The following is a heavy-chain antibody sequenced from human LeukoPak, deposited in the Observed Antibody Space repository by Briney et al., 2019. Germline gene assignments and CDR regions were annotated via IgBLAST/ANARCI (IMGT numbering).Heavy chain of an antibody. CDR2: INPKSGAT. Sequence: GASVKVSCKASGYTFTDYYIIWMRQAPGRGLEYMGWINPKSGATRNGQNFQGRITMTRDTSVSTAYMDLGTLSSDDAAIYFCARGSAVSCTSTSCHAPLDYWGQGTLVTVSS. CDR1: GYTFTDYY. J-gene: IGHJ4*02. D-gene: IGHD2-2*01. V-gene: IGHV1-2*02. CDR3: ARGSAVSCTSTSCHAPLDY.